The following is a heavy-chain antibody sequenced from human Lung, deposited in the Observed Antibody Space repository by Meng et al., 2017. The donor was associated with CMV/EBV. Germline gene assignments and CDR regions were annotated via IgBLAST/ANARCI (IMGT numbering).Heavy chain of an antibody. CDR2: IIPILGIA. D-gene: IGHD3-3*01. CDR3: ARDSITIFGVVTKNDYYYYGMDV. CDR1: GGTFSSYA. J-gene: IGHJ6*02. V-gene: IGHV1-69*10. Sequence: SVKVSCKASGGTFSSYAISWVRQAPGQGLEWMGGIIPILGIANYAQKFQGRVTITADKSTSTAYMELSSLRSEDTAVYYCARDSITIFGVVTKNDYYYYGMDVXGQRXTVTVSS.